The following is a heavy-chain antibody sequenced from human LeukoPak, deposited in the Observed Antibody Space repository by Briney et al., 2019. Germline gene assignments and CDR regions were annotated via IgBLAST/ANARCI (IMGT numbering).Heavy chain of an antibody. D-gene: IGHD3-10*01. J-gene: IGHJ4*02. CDR3: ARAIRGSAVDTGDR. CDR2: IKNDGNEE. V-gene: IGHV3-7*01. CDR1: GFTFSRYW. Sequence: PGGSLRLSCAASGFTFSRYWMRWVRQAPGKGLEGVANIKNDGNEEYYVDSVKGRFTISRDNARNSLFLQMNSLTVEDTAVYYCARAIRGSAVDTGDRWGQGTLVTVSS.